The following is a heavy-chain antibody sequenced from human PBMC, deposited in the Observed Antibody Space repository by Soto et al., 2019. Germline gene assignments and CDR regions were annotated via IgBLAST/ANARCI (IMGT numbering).Heavy chain of an antibody. CDR1: GGSISSSSYY. V-gene: IGHV4-39*01. D-gene: IGHD3-10*01. CDR3: ARRITMVRGVTNAFDI. J-gene: IGHJ3*02. CDR2: IYYSGST. Sequence: SETLSLTCTVSGGSISSSSYYWGWIRQPPGKGLEWIGSIYYSGSTYYNPSLKSRVTISVDTSKNQFSLKLSSVTAADTAVYYCARRITMVRGVTNAFDIWGQGTMVTVSS.